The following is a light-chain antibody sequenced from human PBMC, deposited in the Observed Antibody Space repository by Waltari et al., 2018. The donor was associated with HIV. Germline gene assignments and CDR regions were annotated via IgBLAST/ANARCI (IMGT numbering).Light chain of an antibody. J-gene: IGLJ2*01. Sequence: SYEVTQPPSVSVSPGQTASITCSGHKLGNKYTAWYPQKPGQSPVLVIYEDNKRRPGTPGRFSGSNSGDTATLTISGTQAMDEADYYCQAWDSSTVVFGGGTRLTVL. CDR2: EDN. CDR3: QAWDSSTVV. CDR1: KLGNKY. V-gene: IGLV3-1*01.